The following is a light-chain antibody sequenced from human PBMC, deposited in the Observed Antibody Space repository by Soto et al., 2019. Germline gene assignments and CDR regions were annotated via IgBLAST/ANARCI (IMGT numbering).Light chain of an antibody. CDR1: SGHSSYA. CDR3: QTWGTGIVV. J-gene: IGLJ2*01. CDR2: LNSDGSH. Sequence: QAVVTQSPSASASLGASVKLTCTLSSGHSSYAIAWHQQQPEKGPRYLMKLNSDGSHSKGDGIPDRFSGSSSGAERYLTISSLQSDEEADYYCQTWGTGIVVFGGGTQLTVL. V-gene: IGLV4-69*01.